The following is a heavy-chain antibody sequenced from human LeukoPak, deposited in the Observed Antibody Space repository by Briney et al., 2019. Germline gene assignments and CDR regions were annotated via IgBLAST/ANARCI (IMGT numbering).Heavy chain of an antibody. CDR2: ISGSGGST. Sequence: GGSLRLSCAASGFTFSSYAMSWVRQAPGKGLEWVSAISGSGGSTYYADSVKGRFTISRDNSKNTLYLQMNSLRAEDTAVYYCAKEGSGYCSSTSCYPGYMVVWGKGTTVTVSS. V-gene: IGHV3-23*01. J-gene: IGHJ6*03. CDR1: GFTFSSYA. CDR3: AKEGSGYCSSTSCYPGYMVV. D-gene: IGHD2-2*01.